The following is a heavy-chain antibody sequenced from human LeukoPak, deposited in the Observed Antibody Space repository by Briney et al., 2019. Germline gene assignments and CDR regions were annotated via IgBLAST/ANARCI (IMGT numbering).Heavy chain of an antibody. D-gene: IGHD1-26*01. CDR1: GYTFTCYY. J-gene: IGHJ4*02. V-gene: IGHV1-2*06. CDR3: ARFEVGATILERRNPNDY. Sequence: ASVKVSCKASGYTFTCYYMHWVRQAPGQGLEWMGRINPNSGGTNYAQKFQGRVTMTRDTSISTAYMELSRLRSDDTAVYYCARFEVGATILERRNPNDYWGQGTLVTVSS. CDR2: INPNSGGT.